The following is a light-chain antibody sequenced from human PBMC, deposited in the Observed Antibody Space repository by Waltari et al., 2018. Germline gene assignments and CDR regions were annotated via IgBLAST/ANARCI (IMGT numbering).Light chain of an antibody. CDR3: QQSRTAPLT. CDR2: ATS. J-gene: IGKJ4*01. Sequence: DIQMTQSPSSLSASVGDRVTITCRASQSVTTYLNWYQQKTGKAPNLLISATSILQSGVPTRFSGSGSGTDFNLTIRSLQPEDFATYYCQQSRTAPLTFGGGTKVEIK. CDR1: QSVTTY. V-gene: IGKV1-39*01.